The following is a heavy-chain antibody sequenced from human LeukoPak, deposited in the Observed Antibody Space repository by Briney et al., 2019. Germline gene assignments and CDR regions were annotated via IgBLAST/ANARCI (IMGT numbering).Heavy chain of an antibody. CDR3: ARRDSSSWYFDF. CDR2: IDWDDDK. V-gene: IGHV2-70*01. CDR1: GFSLSTSGMC. J-gene: IGHJ4*02. Sequence: ESGPALVKPTQALTLTCTFSGFSLSTSGMCVNWIRQPPGKALEWLAHIDWDDDKYYTTSLKTRLTNSKDTSKNQVVLKMTNMDPVDTATYYCARRDSSSWYFDFWGQGTLVTVSS. D-gene: IGHD6-13*01.